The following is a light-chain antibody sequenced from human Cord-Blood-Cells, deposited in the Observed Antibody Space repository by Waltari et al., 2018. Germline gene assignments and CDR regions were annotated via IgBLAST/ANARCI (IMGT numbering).Light chain of an antibody. CDR1: QSVSSSY. Sequence: EIVLTPSPGTPSLSPGERATLSCRASQSVSSSYLAWYQQKPGQAPRLLIYGASSRATGIPDRFSGSGSGTDFTLTISRLEPEDFAVDYCQQYGSSPPLTFGGGTKVEIK. CDR3: QQYGSSPPLT. J-gene: IGKJ4*01. CDR2: GAS. V-gene: IGKV3-20*01.